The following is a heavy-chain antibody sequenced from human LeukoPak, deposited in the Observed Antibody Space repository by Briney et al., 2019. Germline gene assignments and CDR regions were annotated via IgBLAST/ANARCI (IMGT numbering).Heavy chain of an antibody. Sequence: ASVKVSCKASGYTFTGYYMHWVRQAPGQGLEWMARINPNSGGTNYAQKFQGRVTMTRDTSIRTAYMELSRVRSDDTAVYYCARRVITGNTLSLDYWGQGTLVTVSS. CDR2: INPNSGGT. J-gene: IGHJ4*02. D-gene: IGHD1-14*01. CDR3: ARRVITGNTLSLDY. CDR1: GYTFTGYY. V-gene: IGHV1-2*06.